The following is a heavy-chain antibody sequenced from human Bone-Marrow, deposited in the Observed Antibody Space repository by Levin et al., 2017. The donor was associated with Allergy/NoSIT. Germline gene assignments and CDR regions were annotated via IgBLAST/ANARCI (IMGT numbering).Heavy chain of an antibody. CDR1: GFTFSDAR. D-gene: IGHD1-26*01. Sequence: GESLKISCAASGFTFSDARMTWVRQTPGKGLEYVGHIKSKSDGGTSDFAAPLRGRFSISRDDSNNTMYLRMNSLNIDDTAVYFCATRRLGSYYRQLFFDFWGQGARVTVSS. J-gene: IGHJ4*02. CDR2: IKSKSDGGTS. V-gene: IGHV3-15*07. CDR3: ATRRLGSYYRQLFFDF.